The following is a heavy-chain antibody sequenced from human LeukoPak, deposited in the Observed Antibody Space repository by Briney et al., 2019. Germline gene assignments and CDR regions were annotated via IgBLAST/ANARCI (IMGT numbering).Heavy chain of an antibody. CDR1: GYTFTGYY. J-gene: IGHJ4*02. V-gene: IGHV1-2*04. CDR3: ARTPEGGFGVARYYFDY. D-gene: IGHD3-3*01. Sequence: ASVKVSCKASGYTFTGYYIHWVRQAPGQGLEWMGWINPNTGGTNYAQKFQGWVTMTRDTSIITAYMELSRLRSDDTAVYYCARTPEGGFGVARYYFDYWGQGTLVTVSS. CDR2: INPNTGGT.